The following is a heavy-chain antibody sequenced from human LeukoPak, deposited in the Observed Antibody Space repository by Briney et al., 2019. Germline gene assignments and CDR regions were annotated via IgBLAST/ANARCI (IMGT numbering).Heavy chain of an antibody. D-gene: IGHD3-9*01. V-gene: IGHV4-34*01. CDR1: GGSFSGYY. J-gene: IGHJ6*02. CDR3: ARGGPQLDVLRYFDRPHYYYYGMDV. CDR2: INHSGST. Sequence: PSETLSLTCAVYGGSFSGYYWSWIRQPPGKGLEWIGEINHSGSTNYNPSLKSRVTISVDTSKNQFSLKLSSVTAADTAVYYCARGGPQLDVLRYFDRPHYYYYGMDVWGQGTTVTVSS.